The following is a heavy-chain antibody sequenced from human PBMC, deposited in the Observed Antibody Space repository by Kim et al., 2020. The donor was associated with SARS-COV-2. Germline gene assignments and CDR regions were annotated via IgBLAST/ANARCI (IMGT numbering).Heavy chain of an antibody. Sequence: YYNPSLKSRVTISVDTSKNQFSLKLSSVTASDTAVYYCARPGFSGSSLDYWGQGTLVTVSS. V-gene: IGHV4-39*01. D-gene: IGHD6-6*01. CDR3: ARPGFSGSSLDY. J-gene: IGHJ4*02.